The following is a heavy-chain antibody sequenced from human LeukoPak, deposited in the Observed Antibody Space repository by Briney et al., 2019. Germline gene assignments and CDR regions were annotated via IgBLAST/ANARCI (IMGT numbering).Heavy chain of an antibody. J-gene: IGHJ3*02. Sequence: GASVKVSCKASGYTFTSYGISWVRQAPGQGLEWMGWISAYNGNTNYAQKLQGRVTMTTDTSTSTAYMELRSLRSDDTAVYYCARGGGIDNYYDSSGYKDAFDIWGQGTMVTVSS. V-gene: IGHV1-18*01. D-gene: IGHD3-22*01. CDR3: ARGGGIDNYYDSSGYKDAFDI. CDR1: GYTFTSYG. CDR2: ISAYNGNT.